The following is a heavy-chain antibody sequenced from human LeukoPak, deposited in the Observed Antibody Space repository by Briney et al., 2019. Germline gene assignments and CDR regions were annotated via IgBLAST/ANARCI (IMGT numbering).Heavy chain of an antibody. CDR2: ISAYNGNT. V-gene: IGHV1-18*01. Sequence: ASVKVSCKASGYTFTSYGISWARQAPGQGLEWMGWISAYNGNTNYAQKLQGRVTMTTDTSTSTAYMELRSLRSDDTAVYYCARGSGPLYYDSSGYSDWFDPWGQGTLVTVSS. CDR1: GYTFTSYG. J-gene: IGHJ5*02. D-gene: IGHD3-22*01. CDR3: ARGSGPLYYDSSGYSDWFDP.